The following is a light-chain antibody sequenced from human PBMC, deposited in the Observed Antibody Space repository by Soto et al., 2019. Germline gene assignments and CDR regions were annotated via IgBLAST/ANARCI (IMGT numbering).Light chain of an antibody. V-gene: IGKV3-15*01. CDR3: QQYSKWPT. CDR1: ESVSGN. CDR2: DTA. Sequence: EIVMTQSPATLSVSPGERATLSCRASESVSGNLAWYQQKPGQAPRLLIYDTASRATAIPARFSGSGSGTEFTLTISSLQSEEFAVYYCQQYSKWPTFGQGTRLEIK. J-gene: IGKJ5*01.